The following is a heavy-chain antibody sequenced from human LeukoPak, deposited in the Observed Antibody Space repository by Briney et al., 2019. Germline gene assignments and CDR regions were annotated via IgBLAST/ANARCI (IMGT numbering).Heavy chain of an antibody. J-gene: IGHJ4*02. Sequence: SETLSLTCAVYGGSFSGYYWSWIRQPPGKGLEWIGEINHSGSTNYNPSLKGRVSISVDTSKNQFSLKLNSVTAADTAVYYCARLPTHWGQGTLVTVSS. D-gene: IGHD4-17*01. CDR1: GGSFSGYY. V-gene: IGHV4-34*01. CDR3: ARLPTH. CDR2: INHSGST.